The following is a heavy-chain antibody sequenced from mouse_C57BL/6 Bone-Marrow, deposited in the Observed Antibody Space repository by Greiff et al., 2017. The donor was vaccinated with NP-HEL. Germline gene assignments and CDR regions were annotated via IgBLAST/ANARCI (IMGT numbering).Heavy chain of an antibody. D-gene: IGHD1-1*01. CDR1: GYTFTSYW. J-gene: IGHJ3*01. Sequence: QVQLQQPGAELVKPGASVKLSCKASGYTFTSYWMQWVKQRPGQGLEWIGEIDPSDSYTNYNQKYKGKATLTVDTSSSTAYMQLSSLTSEDSAVYYCTFTVVATRGFAYWGQGTLVTVSA. CDR3: TFTVVATRGFAY. V-gene: IGHV1-50*01. CDR2: IDPSDSYT.